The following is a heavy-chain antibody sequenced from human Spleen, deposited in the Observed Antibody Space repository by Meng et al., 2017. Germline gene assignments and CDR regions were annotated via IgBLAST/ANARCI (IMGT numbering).Heavy chain of an antibody. CDR2: ISYDGRNK. J-gene: IGHJ4*02. CDR1: GFTFSNFA. D-gene: IGHD3-22*01. V-gene: IGHV3-30*04. Sequence: GGSLRLSCVASGFTFSNFAMHWVRQTPGKGLEWVALISYDGRNKYCADSVKGRFTISRGNYENTLYLQMNSLRPEDTAVYYCARDGDFFDSLGYYDYWGQGTLVTVYS. CDR3: ARDGDFFDSLGYYDY.